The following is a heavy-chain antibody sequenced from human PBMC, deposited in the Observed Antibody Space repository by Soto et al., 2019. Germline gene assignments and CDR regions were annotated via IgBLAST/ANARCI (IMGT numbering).Heavy chain of an antibody. J-gene: IGHJ3*02. D-gene: IGHD3-10*01. CDR3: ARSDMVRGVNDAFDI. CDR1: GYTFTGYY. CDR2: INPNSGGT. V-gene: IGHV1-2*04. Sequence: ASVKVSCKASGYTFTGYYMHWVRQAPGQGLEWMGWINPNSGGTNYGQKFQGWVTMTKETSISTAYMELSRLRSDDTAVYYCARSDMVRGVNDAFDIWGQGTMVTVSS.